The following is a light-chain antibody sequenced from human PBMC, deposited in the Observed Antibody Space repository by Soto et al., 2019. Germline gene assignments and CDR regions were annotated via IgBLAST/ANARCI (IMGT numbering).Light chain of an antibody. V-gene: IGKV3-15*01. J-gene: IGKJ1*01. Sequence: EVVLTQSPATLSVSLGERATLSCRASRRISSNLAWYQQRRGQAPRLLIYGASTRAPGIPARFSGSGSETEFTLTISSLQSEDFAVYYCQHYNNWPPWTFGQGTKVEIK. CDR1: RRISSN. CDR2: GAS. CDR3: QHYNNWPPWT.